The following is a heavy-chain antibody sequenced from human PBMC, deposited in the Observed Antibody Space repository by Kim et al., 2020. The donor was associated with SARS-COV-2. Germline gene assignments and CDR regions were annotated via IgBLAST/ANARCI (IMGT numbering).Heavy chain of an antibody. V-gene: IGHV3-23*01. Sequence: ADPVKGRFTNSTDNSKNPLYLQMNSLRAEDTAVYYCAKDLHSSSWNPFDYWGQGTLVTVSS. CDR3: AKDLHSSSWNPFDY. D-gene: IGHD6-13*01. J-gene: IGHJ4*02.